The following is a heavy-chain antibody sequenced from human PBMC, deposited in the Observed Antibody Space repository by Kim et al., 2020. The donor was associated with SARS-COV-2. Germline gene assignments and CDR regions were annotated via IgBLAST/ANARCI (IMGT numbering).Heavy chain of an antibody. Sequence: GGSLRLSCAASGFTFSSYAMHWVRQAPGKGLEYVSAISSNGGSTYYANSVKGRFTISRDNSKNTLYLQMGSLRAEDMAVYYCARGGYFDLWGRGTLVTVSS. V-gene: IGHV3-64*01. CDR1: GFTFSSYA. CDR3: ARGGYFDL. J-gene: IGHJ2*01. CDR2: ISSNGGST.